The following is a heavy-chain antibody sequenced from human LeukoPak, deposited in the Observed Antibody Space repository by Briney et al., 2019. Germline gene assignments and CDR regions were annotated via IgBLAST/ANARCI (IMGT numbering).Heavy chain of an antibody. CDR1: GFTFSPYA. V-gene: IGHV3-7*01. CDR3: AKGHTSLAP. Sequence: GGSLRLSCAASGFTFSPYAMNWVRQAPGKGLEWVASIEQDGSEKYYVDSVKGRFTISRDNAKNSLFLQMNSLRAEDTAVYYCAKGHTSLAPGGQGALVTVSS. CDR2: IEQDGSEK. J-gene: IGHJ4*02. D-gene: IGHD5-18*01.